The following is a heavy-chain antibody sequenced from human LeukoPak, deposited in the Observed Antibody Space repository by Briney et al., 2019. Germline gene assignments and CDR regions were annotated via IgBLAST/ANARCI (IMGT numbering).Heavy chain of an antibody. CDR3: AREEDIVVVPAAIWAFDI. CDR2: IYTSGST. J-gene: IGHJ3*02. V-gene: IGHV4-4*07. CDR1: GGSISSYY. D-gene: IGHD2-2*02. Sequence: SETLSLTCTVSGGSISSYYWSWIRQPAGKGLEWIGRIYTSGSTNYNPSLKSRVTMSVDTSKNQFSLKLSSVTAADTAVYYCAREEDIVVVPAAIWAFDIWGQGTMVTVSS.